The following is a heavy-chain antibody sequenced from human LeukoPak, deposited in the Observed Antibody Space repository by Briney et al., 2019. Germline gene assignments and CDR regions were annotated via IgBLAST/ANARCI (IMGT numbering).Heavy chain of an antibody. V-gene: IGHV4-39*07. CDR2: IYYSGDT. Sequence: SETLSLTCTVSGGSISSIIYYWGWIRQPPGTGLEWIGSIYYSGDTYYNPSLKSRVTISVDTSKNQFSLKLSSVTAADTAVYYCAREVPAAINWFDPWGQGTLVTVSS. J-gene: IGHJ5*02. D-gene: IGHD2-2*01. CDR3: AREVPAAINWFDP. CDR1: GGSISSIIYY.